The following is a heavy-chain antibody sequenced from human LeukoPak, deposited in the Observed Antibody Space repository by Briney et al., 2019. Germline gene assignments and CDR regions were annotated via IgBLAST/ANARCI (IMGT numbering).Heavy chain of an antibody. V-gene: IGHV3-21*01. D-gene: IGHD3-22*01. Sequence: GGSLRLSCAASGFTFSSYSMNWVRQAPGKGLEWVPSISSSSSYIYYADSVKGRFTISRDNAKNSLYLQINSLRAEDTAVYYCARAGDRYYYDSSGYYPDYWGQGTLVTVSS. CDR1: GFTFSSYS. CDR3: ARAGDRYYYDSSGYYPDY. J-gene: IGHJ4*02. CDR2: ISSSSSYI.